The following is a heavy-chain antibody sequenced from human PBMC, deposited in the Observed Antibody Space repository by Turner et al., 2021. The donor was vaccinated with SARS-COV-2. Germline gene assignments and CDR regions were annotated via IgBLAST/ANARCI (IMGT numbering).Heavy chain of an antibody. J-gene: IGHJ4*02. V-gene: IGHV3-23*01. Sequence: EVELLESGGGLVQPGGSLRLFCAASGITSTSSSMSWVRQAPGKGLEWVSSISGSGVTTYYADSVKGRFTISRDSFNNMVYLQMNSLRADDMAVYYCAKGGWGAFDYWGQGILVVVSS. CDR2: ISGSGVTT. CDR1: GITSTSSS. D-gene: IGHD3-16*01. CDR3: AKGGWGAFDY.